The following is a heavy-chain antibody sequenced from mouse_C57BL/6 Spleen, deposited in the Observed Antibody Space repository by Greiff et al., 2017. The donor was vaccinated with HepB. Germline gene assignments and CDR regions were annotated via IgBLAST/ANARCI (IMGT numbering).Heavy chain of an antibody. V-gene: IGHV5-16*01. CDR3: AREGTAQATEFAY. J-gene: IGHJ3*01. Sequence: EVQLVEPEGGLVQPGSSMKLSCTASGFTFSDYYMAWVRQVPEKGLEWVANINYDGSSTYYLDSLKSRFIIPRDNAKNLLYLQMSSLKSEDTATYYCAREGTAQATEFAYWGQGTLVTVSA. D-gene: IGHD3-2*02. CDR2: INYDGSST. CDR1: GFTFSDYY.